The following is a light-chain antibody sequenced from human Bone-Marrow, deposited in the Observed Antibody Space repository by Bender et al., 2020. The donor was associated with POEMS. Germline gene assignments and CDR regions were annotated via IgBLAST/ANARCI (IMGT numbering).Light chain of an antibody. CDR3: VAWDASLNGWV. Sequence: QSALTQPPSASGSPGQSVTISCTGTSGDVGGSKFVSWYQQHPGKAPKLIIYEVSTRPSGVPDRFSGSKSGNTASLTVSGLQAEDEAIYFCVAWDASLNGWVFGGGTKLTVL. CDR2: EVS. V-gene: IGLV2-8*01. CDR1: SGDVGGSKF. J-gene: IGLJ3*02.